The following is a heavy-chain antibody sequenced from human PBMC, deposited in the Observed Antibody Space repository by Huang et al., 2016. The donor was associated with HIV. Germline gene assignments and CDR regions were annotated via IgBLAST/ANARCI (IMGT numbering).Heavy chain of an antibody. CDR1: GGSVNSGYYY. V-gene: IGHV4-39*01. D-gene: IGHD3-16*01. J-gene: IGHJ3*01. CDR3: ARLPFDYVWGTQRQTALDELDV. Sequence: QLQLQESGPGLVRPSETLSLTCSVSGGSVNSGYYYWGWIRQPPGKGLEWIASVFFGGNTFYKRALRSRVSRAVDTAKKRFSLNLSSVTAADTAVDFCARLPFDYVWGTQRQTALDELDVWGQGTMVTVSS. CDR2: VFFGGNT.